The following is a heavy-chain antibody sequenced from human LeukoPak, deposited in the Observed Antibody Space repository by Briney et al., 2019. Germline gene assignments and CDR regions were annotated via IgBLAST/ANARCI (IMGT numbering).Heavy chain of an antibody. D-gene: IGHD6-13*01. Sequence: GGSLRLSCAASGFTVSSNYMSWVRQAPGKGLEWVSVIYSGGSTYYADSVKGRFTISRDNAKNSLYLQMNSLRAEDTAVYYCARGLPAAAGTKDYWGQGTLVTVSS. CDR3: ARGLPAAAGTKDY. V-gene: IGHV3-53*01. J-gene: IGHJ4*02. CDR1: GFTVSSNY. CDR2: IYSGGST.